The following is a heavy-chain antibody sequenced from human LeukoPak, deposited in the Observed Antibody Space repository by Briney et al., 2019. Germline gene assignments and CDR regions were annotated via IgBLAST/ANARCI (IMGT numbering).Heavy chain of an antibody. D-gene: IGHD1-26*01. CDR3: ARREIVGAGSDY. CDR1: GFTFSSYA. J-gene: IGHJ4*02. CDR2: ISSNGGST. Sequence: GGSLRLSCAASGFTFSSYAMHWVRQAPGKGLEYVSAISSNGGSTYYANSVKGRFTISRDNSKNTLYLQMGSLRAEDMAVYYCARREIVGAGSDYWGQGTLVTVSS. V-gene: IGHV3-64*01.